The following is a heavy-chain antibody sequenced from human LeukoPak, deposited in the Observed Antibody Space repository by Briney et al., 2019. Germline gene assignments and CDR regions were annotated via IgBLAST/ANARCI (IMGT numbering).Heavy chain of an antibody. J-gene: IGHJ4*02. Sequence: GGSLRLSCAASGFTFSSYSMNWVRQAPGKGLEWVSSISSSSSYIYYADSVKGRFTISRGNAKNSLYLQMNSLRAEDTAVYYCARDLSLYDSSGYYFDYWGQGTLVTVSS. CDR3: ARDLSLYDSSGYYFDY. CDR2: ISSSSSYI. D-gene: IGHD3-22*01. V-gene: IGHV3-21*01. CDR1: GFTFSSYS.